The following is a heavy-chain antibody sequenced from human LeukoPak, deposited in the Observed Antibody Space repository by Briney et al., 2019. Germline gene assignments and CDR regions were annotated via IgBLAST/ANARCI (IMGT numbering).Heavy chain of an antibody. D-gene: IGHD3-3*01. J-gene: IGHJ6*03. CDR1: GYTFTSYG. Sequence: ASVKVSCKASGYTFTSYGISWVRQAPGQGVEGMGWISAYNGNTNYAQKLQGRVTMTTDTSTSTAYMELRSLRSDDTAVYYCARRRRVVNPIYYYYYSMDVWGKGTTVTVSS. CDR3: ARRRRVVNPIYYYYYSMDV. V-gene: IGHV1-18*01. CDR2: ISAYNGNT.